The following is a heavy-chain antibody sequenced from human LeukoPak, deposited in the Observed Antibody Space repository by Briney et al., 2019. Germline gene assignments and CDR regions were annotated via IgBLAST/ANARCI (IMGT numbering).Heavy chain of an antibody. V-gene: IGHV1-3*01. CDR1: GYTFTSYA. D-gene: IGHD5-12*01. CDR2: INAGNGNT. J-gene: IGHJ3*02. Sequence: GASVKVSCKASGYTFTSYAMHGVRQAPGQRLEWMGWINAGNGNTKYSQKFQGRVTITRDASASTAYMELSSLRSEDTAVYYCARDRGYSGYVTDAFDIWGQGTMVTVSS. CDR3: ARDRGYSGYVTDAFDI.